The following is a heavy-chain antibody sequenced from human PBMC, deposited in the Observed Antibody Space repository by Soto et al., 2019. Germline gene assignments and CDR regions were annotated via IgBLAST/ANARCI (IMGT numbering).Heavy chain of an antibody. Sequence: KQSPTLSLTCVISGDSVSSNSAAWNWIRQSPSRGLEWLGGTYYRSKYYNDYAAFVKSRITIKADTSKNHFSLQLNSVTPEDTAVYFCARGGTALAASFDYWSQGTLVTVSS. V-gene: IGHV6-1*01. CDR2: TYYRSKYYN. D-gene: IGHD6-19*01. J-gene: IGHJ4*02. CDR3: ARGGTALAASFDY. CDR1: GDSVSSNSAA.